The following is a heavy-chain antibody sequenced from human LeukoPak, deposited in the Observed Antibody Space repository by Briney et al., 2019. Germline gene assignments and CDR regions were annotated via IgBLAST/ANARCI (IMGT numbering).Heavy chain of an antibody. CDR1: GFTVSSNY. J-gene: IGHJ4*02. CDR2: IYSGGST. Sequence: GGSLRLSCAASGFTVSSNYMSWVRQAPGKGLEWVSVIYSGGSTYYADSVKGRFTISRDNSKNTLYLQMNSLRAEDTAVYYCAREERGYGDYEGVLGYWGQGTLVTVSS. D-gene: IGHD4-17*01. V-gene: IGHV3-53*01. CDR3: AREERGYGDYEGVLGY.